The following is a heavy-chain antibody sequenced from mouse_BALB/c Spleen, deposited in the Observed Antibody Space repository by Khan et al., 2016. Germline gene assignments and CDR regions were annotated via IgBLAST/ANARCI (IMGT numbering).Heavy chain of an antibody. CDR2: ISYSGDT. D-gene: IGHD1-1*02. J-gene: IGHJ3*01. V-gene: IGHV3-2*02. CDR1: GYSITSDYA. Sequence: EVQLQESGPGLVKPSQSLSLTCTVTGYSITSDYAWNWIRQFPGNKLVWLGYISYSGDTHCNPSLTSRISITRDTSKNQFFLQLNSVTAEDTATDYCAREDYSWFAYWGQGTLVTVSA. CDR3: AREDYSWFAY.